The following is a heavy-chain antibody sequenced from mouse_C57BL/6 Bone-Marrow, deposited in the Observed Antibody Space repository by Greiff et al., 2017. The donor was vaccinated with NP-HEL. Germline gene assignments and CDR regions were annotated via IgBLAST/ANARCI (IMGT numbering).Heavy chain of an antibody. D-gene: IGHD1-1*01. CDR2: INPYNGGT. J-gene: IGHJ3*01. CDR1: GYTFTDYY. V-gene: IGHV1-19*01. CDR3: ARGLRYPGWFAY. Sequence: VQLKESGPVLVKPGASVKMSCKASGYTFTDYYMNWVKQSHGKSLEWIGVINPYNGGTSYNQKFKGKATLTVDKSSSTAYMELNSLTSEDSAVYYCARGLRYPGWFAYWGQGTLVTVSA.